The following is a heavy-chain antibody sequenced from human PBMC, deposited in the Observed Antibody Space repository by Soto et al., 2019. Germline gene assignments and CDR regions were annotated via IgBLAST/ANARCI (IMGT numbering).Heavy chain of an antibody. Sequence: ASVKVSCKASGYTFTSYGISWVRQAPGQGLEWMGWISAYNGNTNYAQKLQGRVTMTTDTSTSTAYTELRSLRSDDTAVYYCAKYGSGSDGGMDVWGQGTKVTVSS. CDR1: GYTFTSYG. V-gene: IGHV1-18*01. CDR2: ISAYNGNT. CDR3: AKYGSGSDGGMDV. D-gene: IGHD3-10*01. J-gene: IGHJ6*02.